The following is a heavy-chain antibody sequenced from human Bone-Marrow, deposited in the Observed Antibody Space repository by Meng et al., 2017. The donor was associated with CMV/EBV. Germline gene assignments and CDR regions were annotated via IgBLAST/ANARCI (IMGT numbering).Heavy chain of an antibody. J-gene: IGHJ5*02. D-gene: IGHD7-27*01. CDR2: ISAYDGNT. CDR1: CYTFRTFG. V-gene: IGHV1-18*01. Sequence: PCKATCYTFRTFGMAWMRQAPGQGPEWMGWISAYDGNTNYAQNFQGRVTMTTDTSTTTAYMELKSLGLDDTAVYYCARSGDGNWFDPWGQGTLVPSPQ. CDR3: ARSGDGNWFDP.